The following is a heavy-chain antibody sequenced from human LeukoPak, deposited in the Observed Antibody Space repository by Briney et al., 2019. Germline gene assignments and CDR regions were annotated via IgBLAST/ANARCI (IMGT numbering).Heavy chain of an antibody. CDR2: ISSSSSYI. J-gene: IGHJ6*02. Sequence: GGSLRLSCAASGFTFSSYSMNWVRQAPGKGLEWVSSISSSSSYIYYADSVKGRFTISRDNAKNSLYLQMNSLRAEDTAVYYCARDGYSSSWYGGRDYYYGMDVWGQGTTVTVSS. CDR1: GFTFSSYS. D-gene: IGHD6-13*01. CDR3: ARDGYSSSWYGGRDYYYGMDV. V-gene: IGHV3-21*01.